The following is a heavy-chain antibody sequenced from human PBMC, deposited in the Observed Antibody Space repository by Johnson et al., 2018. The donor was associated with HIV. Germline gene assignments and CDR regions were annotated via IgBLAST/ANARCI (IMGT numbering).Heavy chain of an antibody. CDR1: GITFSSYD. J-gene: IGHJ3*02. CDR2: IGTAGDT. CDR3: ARGGYSSSSVVGTPFFADAFDI. Sequence: VQLVESGGGLVQPGGSLRLSCAASGITFSSYDMHWVRQATGKGLEWVSAIGTAGDTYYPGPLQGRFPISRENAKNSLYLQMNRLGAGDTAVYYCARGGYSSSSVVGTPFFADAFDIWGQGTMVTVSS. V-gene: IGHV3-13*01. D-gene: IGHD6-6*01.